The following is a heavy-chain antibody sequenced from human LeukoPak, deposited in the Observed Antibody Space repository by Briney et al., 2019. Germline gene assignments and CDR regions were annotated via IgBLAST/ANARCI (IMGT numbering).Heavy chain of an antibody. CDR3: ASARIYDYVWGSYRQYYFDY. Sequence: SVLLSITCTVSDGAVNSRSYDCGWLRQPPGKGPEWIGSIYYSGSTYYDPSLKSRVTISVDTSKNQFSLNLSSVTAADTAVYYCASARIYDYVWGSYRQYYFDYWGQGTLVTVSS. V-gene: IGHV4-39*01. J-gene: IGHJ4*02. D-gene: IGHD3-16*02. CDR1: DGAVNSRSYD. CDR2: IYYSGST.